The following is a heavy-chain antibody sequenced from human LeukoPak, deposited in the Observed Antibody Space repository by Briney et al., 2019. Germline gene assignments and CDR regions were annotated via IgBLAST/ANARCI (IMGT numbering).Heavy chain of an antibody. D-gene: IGHD5-18*01. Sequence: ASVKVSCKASGGTFSSYAICWVRQAPGQGLEWMGGIIPIFGTANYAQKFQGRVTITADKSTSTAYMELSSLRPEDTAVYYCAIKDTAMVSMDVWGKGTTVTVSS. CDR1: GGTFSSYA. CDR3: AIKDTAMVSMDV. CDR2: IIPIFGTA. V-gene: IGHV1-69*06. J-gene: IGHJ6*04.